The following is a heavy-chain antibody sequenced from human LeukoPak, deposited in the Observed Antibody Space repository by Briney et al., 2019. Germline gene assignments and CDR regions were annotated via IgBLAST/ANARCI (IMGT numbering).Heavy chain of an antibody. CDR1: GGSFSGYY. CDR3: ARDGSGSYRLYYFDY. CDR2: INHSGST. J-gene: IGHJ4*02. Sequence: PSETLSLTCAVYGGSFSGYYWSWIRQPPGKGLEWIGEINHSGSTNYNPSLKSRGTISVDTSKNQFSLKLSSVTVADTAVYYCARDGSGSYRLYYFDYWGQGTLVTVSS. V-gene: IGHV4-34*01. D-gene: IGHD3-10*01.